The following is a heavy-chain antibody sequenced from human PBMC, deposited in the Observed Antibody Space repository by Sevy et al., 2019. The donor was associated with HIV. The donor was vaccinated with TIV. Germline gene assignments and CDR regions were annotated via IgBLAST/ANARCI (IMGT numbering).Heavy chain of an antibody. Sequence: GGSLRLSCVASGLTFYSYAMSWDRQAPGKGLEWVSGVSGSGASTFYADSVKGRFTISRDNSKNTLHLQMNSLRAEDTAVYYCVKVKWGVGATGGDFDSWGQGALVTVSS. CDR1: GLTFYSYA. V-gene: IGHV3-23*01. J-gene: IGHJ4*02. CDR3: VKVKWGVGATGGDFDS. CDR2: VSGSGAST. D-gene: IGHD1-26*01.